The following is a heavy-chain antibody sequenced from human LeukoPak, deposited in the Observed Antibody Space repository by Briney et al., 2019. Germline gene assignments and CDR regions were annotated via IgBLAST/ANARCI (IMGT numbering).Heavy chain of an antibody. CDR2: IIPIFGTA. Sequence: GSSLKVSCKTSVGTLSSYAISWVRQAPGQGLEWMGGIIPIFGTANYAQKFQGRVTITANESTSTAYMELSSLRSEDTAVYYCARVFGYSYGYYFDYWGQGTLVTVSS. J-gene: IGHJ4*02. CDR3: ARVFGYSYGYYFDY. CDR1: VGTLSSYA. V-gene: IGHV1-69*01. D-gene: IGHD5-18*01.